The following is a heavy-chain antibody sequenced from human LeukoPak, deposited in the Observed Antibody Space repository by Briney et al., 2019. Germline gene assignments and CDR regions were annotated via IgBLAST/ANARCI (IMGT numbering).Heavy chain of an antibody. CDR3: ARESYYDSSGYSHDAFDI. CDR1: GGSISSNY. J-gene: IGHJ3*02. D-gene: IGHD3-22*01. Sequence: PSETLSLTCTVSGGSISSNYWSWIRQPPGKGLEWIGYIYYSGSTNYNPSLKSRVTIAVDTSKNQFSLKLNSVTAADTAVYYCARESYYDSSGYSHDAFDIWGQGTMVTVSS. CDR2: IYYSGST. V-gene: IGHV4-59*12.